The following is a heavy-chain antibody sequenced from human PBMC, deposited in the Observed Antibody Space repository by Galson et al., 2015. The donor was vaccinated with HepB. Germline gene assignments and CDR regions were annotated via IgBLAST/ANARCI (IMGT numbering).Heavy chain of an antibody. J-gene: IGHJ3*02. Sequence: SLRLSCAASDSTFSSYTMNWVRQTPGKGLQWVSYISTNGVTIHYADSVKGRFTIARGNAKNTMWLQMNSLRAEDTAVYYCATTKFGSGAYWTFDIWGQGTLVTVSS. D-gene: IGHD4/OR15-4a*01. CDR2: ISTNGVTI. V-gene: IGHV3-48*04. CDR3: ATTKFGSGAYWTFDI. CDR1: DSTFSSYT.